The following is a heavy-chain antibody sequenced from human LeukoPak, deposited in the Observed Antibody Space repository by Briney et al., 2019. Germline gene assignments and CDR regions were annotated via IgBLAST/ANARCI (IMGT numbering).Heavy chain of an antibody. CDR3: ARDPGSSSGWGAFDV. V-gene: IGHV3-7*01. D-gene: IGHD6-25*01. J-gene: IGHJ3*01. CDR1: GFSFSTYW. Sequence: GGSLRLSCAASGFSFSTYWMTWVRQTPGKGLEWVDNIDKDGSEKVYVDSVKGRFTISRDNAKNSLYLQMTSLRAEDTAVYYCARDPGSSSGWGAFDVWGQGTVVTVSS. CDR2: IDKDGSEK.